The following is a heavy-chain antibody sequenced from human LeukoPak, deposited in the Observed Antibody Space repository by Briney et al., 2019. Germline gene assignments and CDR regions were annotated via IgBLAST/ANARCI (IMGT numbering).Heavy chain of an antibody. D-gene: IGHD3-16*02. CDR1: GFTFRSYW. CDR3: AKLWVMITFGGVIDIEAPGSSGDY. Sequence: GGSLRLSCAASGFTFRSYWMHWVRQVPGRGPVWVSRINSDGSSTSSADSVKGRFTISRDNAKNTLYLQMNSLRAEDTAVYYCAKLWVMITFGGVIDIEAPGSSGDYWGQGTLVTVSS. CDR2: INSDGSST. J-gene: IGHJ4*02. V-gene: IGHV3-74*01.